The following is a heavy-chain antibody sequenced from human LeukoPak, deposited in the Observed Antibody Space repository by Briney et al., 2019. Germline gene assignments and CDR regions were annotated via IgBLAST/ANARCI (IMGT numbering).Heavy chain of an antibody. CDR3: ARGPDRYSSSSYYFDY. J-gene: IGHJ4*02. CDR1: GYTFTSDD. V-gene: IGHV1-8*01. D-gene: IGHD6-6*01. CDR2: MNPNSGNT. Sequence: ASVKVSCKASGYTFTSDDINWVRQATGQGLEWMGWMNPNSGNTGYAQKFQGRVTMTRNTSISTAYMELSSLRSEDTAVYYCARGPDRYSSSSYYFDYWGQGTLVTVSS.